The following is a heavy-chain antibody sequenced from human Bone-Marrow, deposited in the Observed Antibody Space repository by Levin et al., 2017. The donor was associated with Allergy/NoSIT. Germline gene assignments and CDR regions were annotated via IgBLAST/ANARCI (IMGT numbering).Heavy chain of an antibody. CDR1: GFTFSTFG. D-gene: IGHD3-10*01. V-gene: IGHV3-23*01. CDR2: ITGRDGRA. Sequence: GGSLRLSCVASGFTFSTFGMTWVRQAPGKGLEWVSAITGRDGRAFYADSLGGRFTISRDNSRNTLYLQMNSLRAEDTAVYYCAKFGAFDVWGRGTMVTVSS. CDR3: AKFGAFDV. J-gene: IGHJ3*01.